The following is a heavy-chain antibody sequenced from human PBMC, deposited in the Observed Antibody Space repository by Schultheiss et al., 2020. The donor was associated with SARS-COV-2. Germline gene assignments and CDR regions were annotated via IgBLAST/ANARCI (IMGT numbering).Heavy chain of an antibody. V-gene: IGHV3-23*01. CDR1: GFTFSSYA. J-gene: IGHJ4*02. Sequence: GGSLRLSCAASGFTFSSYAMSWVRQAPGKGLEWVSAISGTDDDTYYADSVTGRFTISRDNAKNSLYLQMNSLRAEDTAVYYCARVAMTTVTELDYWGQGTLVTVSS. D-gene: IGHD4-17*01. CDR3: ARVAMTTVTELDY. CDR2: ISGTDDDT.